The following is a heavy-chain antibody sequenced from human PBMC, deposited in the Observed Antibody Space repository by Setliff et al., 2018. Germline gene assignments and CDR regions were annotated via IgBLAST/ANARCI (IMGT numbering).Heavy chain of an antibody. J-gene: IGHJ6*02. V-gene: IGHV3-72*01. Sequence: PGGSLRLSCAASGFTFTNYIIHWVRQAPGKGLEWIGRITNKVKGYTTEYAASVRGRFTISRDDSKSSLYLQMNSLKTEDTAVYYCADAGSAKGLDIWGQGTTVTVSS. D-gene: IGHD6-19*01. CDR3: ADAGSAKGLDI. CDR2: ITNKVKGYTT. CDR1: GFTFTNYI.